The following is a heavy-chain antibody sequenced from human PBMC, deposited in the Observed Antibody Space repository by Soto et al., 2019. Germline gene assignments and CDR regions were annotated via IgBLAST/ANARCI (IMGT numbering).Heavy chain of an antibody. J-gene: IGHJ1*01. V-gene: IGHV3-21*01. CDR2: ISSSSSYI. CDR1: GFTFSSYS. Sequence: EVQLMESGGGLVKPGGSLRLSCAASGFTFSSYSMNWVRQAPGKGLEWVSSISSSSSYIYYADSVKGRFTISRDNAKNSLYLQMNSLRAEDTAVYYCARERGATITFPYFQHWGQGTLVTVSS. CDR3: ARERGATITFPYFQH. D-gene: IGHD5-12*01.